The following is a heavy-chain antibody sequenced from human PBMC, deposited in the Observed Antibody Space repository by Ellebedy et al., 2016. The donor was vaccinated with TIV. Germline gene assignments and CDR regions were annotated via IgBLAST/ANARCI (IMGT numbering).Heavy chain of an antibody. CDR2: IYWNDDK. CDR1: GFSLSSSGVG. V-gene: IGHV2-5*01. D-gene: IGHD4-11*01. J-gene: IGHJ4*02. Sequence: SGPTLVKPTQTLTLTCTFSGFSLSSSGVGVGWIRQPPGKALEWLALIYWNDDKRYSPSLRNRLTITRDTSKNQVVLTMTDMAPMDTATYYCAHRTTVTSVDYWGQGTLVTVSS. CDR3: AHRTTVTSVDY.